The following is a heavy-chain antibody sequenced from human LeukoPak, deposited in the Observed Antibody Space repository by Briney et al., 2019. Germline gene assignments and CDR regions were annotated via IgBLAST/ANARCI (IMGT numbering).Heavy chain of an antibody. Sequence: GGSLRLSCAASAFTFRNYAMHWLRQAPGKGLEGVAVIASDGNDKHLADSVKGRFAISRDNSRNTLYLQMNSLRTEDTAVYYCAKDGAMAAARYYFDYWGQGTPVTVSS. CDR2: IASDGNDK. CDR3: AKDGAMAAARYYFDY. J-gene: IGHJ4*02. V-gene: IGHV3-30*18. CDR1: AFTFRNYA. D-gene: IGHD6-6*01.